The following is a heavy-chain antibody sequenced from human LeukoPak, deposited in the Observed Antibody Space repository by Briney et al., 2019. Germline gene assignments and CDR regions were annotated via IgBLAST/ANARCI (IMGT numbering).Heavy chain of an antibody. V-gene: IGHV3-7*05. Sequence: GGSLRLSCAASGFSFSNYWMSWVRQAPGKGLEWVAKIKQDGSEKYYVDSVKGRFTISRDNAKNSLYLQMNSLRAEDTAVYYCARGGYYDSSGRNFDYWGQGTLVTVSS. CDR3: ARGGYYDSSGRNFDY. CDR1: GFSFSNYW. J-gene: IGHJ4*02. CDR2: IKQDGSEK. D-gene: IGHD3-22*01.